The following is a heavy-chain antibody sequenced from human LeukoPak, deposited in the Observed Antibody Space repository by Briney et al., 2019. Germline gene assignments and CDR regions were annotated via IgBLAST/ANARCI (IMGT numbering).Heavy chain of an antibody. CDR3: AKDTSIGRYCTNGVCSPFDY. CDR1: GFTFSIYA. Sequence: PGGSLRLSCAGSGFTFSIYAMSWVRQAPGKGLEWVSAISDTGATTYDADSVKGRFTISRDNSRSTLYLQMNSLRAEDTALYYCAKDTSIGRYCTNGVCSPFDYWDQGTLVTVSS. D-gene: IGHD2-8*01. J-gene: IGHJ4*02. CDR2: ISDTGATT. V-gene: IGHV3-23*01.